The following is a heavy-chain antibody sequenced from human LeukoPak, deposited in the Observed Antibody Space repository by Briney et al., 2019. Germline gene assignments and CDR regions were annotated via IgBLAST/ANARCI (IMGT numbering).Heavy chain of an antibody. CDR2: IYYSGST. CDR3: ASEKNGPPADY. J-gene: IGHJ4*02. D-gene: IGHD2-8*01. Sequence: SETLSLTCTVSGGAISSSSYYWGWIRQPPGKGLEWIGSIYYSGSTYYNPSLESRVTISVDTSKNQFSLKLSSVTAADTAVYYCASEKNGPPADYWGQGTLVTVSS. V-gene: IGHV4-39*01. CDR1: GGAISSSSYY.